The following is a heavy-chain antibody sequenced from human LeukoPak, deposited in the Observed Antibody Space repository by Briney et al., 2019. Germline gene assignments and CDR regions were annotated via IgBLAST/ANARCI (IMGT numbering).Heavy chain of an antibody. CDR1: GFTFSSYS. CDR3: ARAWGSSSDY. CDR2: ISSSSSTI. V-gene: IGHV3-48*01. J-gene: IGHJ4*02. Sequence: GGSLRLSCAASGFTFSSYSMNWVRQAPGKGLEWVSYISSSSSTIYYADSVKGRFTISRDNAKNSLYLQMNSLRAEDTAVYYCARAWGSSSDYWGQGTLVTVSS. D-gene: IGHD6-6*01.